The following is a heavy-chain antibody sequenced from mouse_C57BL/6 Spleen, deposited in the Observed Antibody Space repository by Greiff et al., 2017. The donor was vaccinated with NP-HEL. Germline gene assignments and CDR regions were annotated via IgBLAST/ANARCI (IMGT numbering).Heavy chain of an antibody. CDR3: AKGGRDGDSMDY. Sequence: VKLMESGPGLVQPSQSLSITCTVSGFSFTSYGVHWVRQSPGKGLEWLGVIWSGGSTDYYVAFMSRLSITKDNSKCQVYIKMIRLQADDAAIYYRAKGGRDGDSMDYWGQGTTVTVSS. J-gene: IGHJ4*01. CDR2: IWSGGST. CDR1: GFSFTSYG. V-gene: IGHV2-5*01. D-gene: IGHD3-3*01.